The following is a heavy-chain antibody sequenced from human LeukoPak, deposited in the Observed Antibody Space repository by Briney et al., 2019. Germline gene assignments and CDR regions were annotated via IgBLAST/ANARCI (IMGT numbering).Heavy chain of an antibody. V-gene: IGHV3-21*01. CDR1: GFTFSTYS. D-gene: IGHD3-10*01. J-gene: IGHJ4*02. Sequence: GGSLRLSCAASGFTFSTYSMNWVRQAPGKGLEWVPSISGSSSYIDYADSVKGRFTISRDNAKNSLYLQMNNLRAEDTAVYYCARGYYGSGSSHIARFDYWGQGTLVTVSS. CDR3: ARGYYGSGSSHIARFDY. CDR2: ISGSSSYI.